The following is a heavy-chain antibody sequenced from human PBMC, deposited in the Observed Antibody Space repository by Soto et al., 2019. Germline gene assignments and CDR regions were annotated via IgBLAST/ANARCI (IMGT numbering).Heavy chain of an antibody. CDR3: AKGVRKPGAIKGCGYYLDQ. D-gene: IGHD2-2*02. Sequence: EVQLVESGGGLVQPGRPLRLSCAASGFTFDDYVMHWVRQAPGKGLEWVSGINWNRGSIDYAGSVKGRFTISRDNAKNSLYLQMNSLRAEYPALYYCAKGVRKPGAIKGCGYYLDQWGQGTLVTVSS. J-gene: IGHJ4*02. CDR2: INWNRGSI. V-gene: IGHV3-9*01. CDR1: GFTFDDYV.